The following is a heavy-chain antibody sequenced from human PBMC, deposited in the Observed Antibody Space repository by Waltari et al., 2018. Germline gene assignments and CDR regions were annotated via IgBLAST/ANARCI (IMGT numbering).Heavy chain of an antibody. D-gene: IGHD1-26*01. CDR3: AREGSGSYFLFDY. CDR2: IYYSGST. V-gene: IGHV4-59*01. CDR1: GGSISSYY. Sequence: QVQLQESGPGLVKPSETLSLTCTVSGGSISSYYWSWIRQPPGKGLEWIGYIYYSGSTNSNPPLKSRVTISVDTSKNQFSLKLSSVTAADTAVYYCAREGSGSYFLFDYWGQGTLVTVSS. J-gene: IGHJ4*02.